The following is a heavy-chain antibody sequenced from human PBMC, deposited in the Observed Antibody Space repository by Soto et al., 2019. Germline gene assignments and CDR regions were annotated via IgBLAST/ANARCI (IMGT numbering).Heavy chain of an antibody. V-gene: IGHV3-23*01. J-gene: IGHJ4*02. Sequence: EVQLLESGGDLVQPGGSLRLSCTVSGFNVGAFAVNCVRQAPGKGLEWVSGISVSDAFIYYADSVRGRFSISRDASENILYLQMNSLRVDDTALYYCTRETVAGITGLDYWGPGTLVTVTS. CDR3: TRETVAGITGLDY. CDR1: GFNVGAFA. D-gene: IGHD1-20*01. CDR2: ISVSDAFI.